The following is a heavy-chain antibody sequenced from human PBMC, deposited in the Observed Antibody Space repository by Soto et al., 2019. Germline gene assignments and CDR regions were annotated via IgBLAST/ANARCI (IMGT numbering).Heavy chain of an antibody. D-gene: IGHD6-19*01. CDR2: IIPILGIA. Sequence: QVQLVQSGAEVKKPGSSVKVSCKASGGTFSSYTISWVRQAPGQGLEWMGRIIPILGIANYAQKFQGRVTITADKSTSTASRELRSLRSEDTAVYYWAREGAGAGIGYWGQGTLVTVS. CDR3: AREGAGAGIGY. J-gene: IGHJ4*02. CDR1: GGTFSSYT. V-gene: IGHV1-69*08.